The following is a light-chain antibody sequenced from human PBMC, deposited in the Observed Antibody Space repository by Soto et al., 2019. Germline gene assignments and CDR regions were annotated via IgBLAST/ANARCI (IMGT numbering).Light chain of an antibody. CDR3: QQYDNWPLT. CDR2: GAS. Sequence: EIVMTQSPATPSVSPGERATLSCRASQSVDSNLAWYQQKPGQAPRLLIFGASTRATGIPARFSSSGSGTDFTLTISSLHSEDFGVYFCQQYDNWPLTFGGGTKVDIK. V-gene: IGKV3D-15*01. CDR1: QSVDSN. J-gene: IGKJ4*01.